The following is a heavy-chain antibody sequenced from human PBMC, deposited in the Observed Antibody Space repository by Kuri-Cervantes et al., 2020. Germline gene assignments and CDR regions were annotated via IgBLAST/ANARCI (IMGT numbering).Heavy chain of an antibody. CDR2: ISSSGSTI. Sequence: GESLKISCAASGFTFSDYYMSWIRQAPGKGLEWVSYISSSGSTIYYADSVKGRFTISRDNAKNSLFLQMNSLRGEDTAVYYCVREETAAADAFDFWGQGTMVTVSS. CDR1: GFTFSDYY. J-gene: IGHJ3*01. CDR3: VREETAAADAFDF. V-gene: IGHV3-11*04. D-gene: IGHD6-13*01.